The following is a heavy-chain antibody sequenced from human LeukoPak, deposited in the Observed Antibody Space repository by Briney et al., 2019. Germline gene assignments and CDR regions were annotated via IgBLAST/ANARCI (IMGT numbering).Heavy chain of an antibody. CDR2: MDSNAGNT. CDR3: ARGRRGSSGPWSWYLDL. CDR1: GLTLTNVD. V-gene: IGHV1-8*01. Sequence: ASVKVSCKASGLTLTNVDINWVRQVTGQGLEWMGWMDSNAGNTDYAQEFQGRITMTRDTSIGTAYMELTNLRSEDTAVYYCARGRRGSSGPWSWYLDLWGRGTLVTASS. D-gene: IGHD3-22*01. J-gene: IGHJ2*01.